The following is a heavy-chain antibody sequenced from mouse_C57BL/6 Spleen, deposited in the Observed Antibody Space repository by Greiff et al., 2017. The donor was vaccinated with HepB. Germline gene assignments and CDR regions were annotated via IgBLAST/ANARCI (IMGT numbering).Heavy chain of an antibody. CDR2: INPSTGGT. D-gene: IGHD2-4*01. CDR1: GYSFTGYY. J-gene: IGHJ4*01. Sequence: EVKLQQSGPELVKPGASVKISCKASGYSFTGYYMNWVKQSPEKSLEWIGEINPSTGGTTYNQKFKAKATLTVDKSSSTAYMQLKSLTSEDSAVYYCARGIYYDYDEDAMDYWGQGTSVTVSS. CDR3: ARGIYYDYDEDAMDY. V-gene: IGHV1-42*01.